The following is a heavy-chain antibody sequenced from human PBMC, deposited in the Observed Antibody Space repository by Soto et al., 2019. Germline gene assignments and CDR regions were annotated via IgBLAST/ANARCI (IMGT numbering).Heavy chain of an antibody. D-gene: IGHD1-26*01. CDR2: IYYSGST. CDR1: GDSISTYY. CDR3: ARFRWGSPYGMAV. J-gene: IGHJ6*02. V-gene: IGHV4-59*01. Sequence: QVQLQESGPGLVKPSETLSLTCTVSGDSISTYYWSWIRQPPGKGLEWIGYIYYSGSTNYNPSLKWRVTISVDTSKNQFALRLGSVPAADTAVYYGARFRWGSPYGMAVWGQGPTVTVFS.